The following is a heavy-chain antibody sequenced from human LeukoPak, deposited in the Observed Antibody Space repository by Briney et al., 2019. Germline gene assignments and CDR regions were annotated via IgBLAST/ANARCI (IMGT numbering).Heavy chain of an antibody. Sequence: PSETLSLTCTVSGGSVSSGSYYWSWIRQPPGKGLEWIGYIYYSGSTNYNPSLKSRVTISVDASKNQFSLKLSSVTAADTAVYYCARDGLWFGELHPPPHIWGQGTLVTVSS. CDR1: GGSVSSGSYY. D-gene: IGHD3-10*01. V-gene: IGHV4-61*01. CDR2: IYYSGST. J-gene: IGHJ4*02. CDR3: ARDGLWFGELHPPPHI.